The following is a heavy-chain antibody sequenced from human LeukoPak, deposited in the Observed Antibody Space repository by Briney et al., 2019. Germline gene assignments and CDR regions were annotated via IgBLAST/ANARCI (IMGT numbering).Heavy chain of an antibody. CDR1: GGSISSYY. V-gene: IGHV4-59*08. J-gene: IGHJ4*02. D-gene: IGHD4-17*01. CDR2: IFYRGST. Sequence: PSETLSLTCTVSGGSISSYYWSWIRQPPGKGLEWIGYIFYRGSTNYNPSLKSRVTISIDTSKNQFSLKLSSVTAADTAVHYCARRGADDYGDYGFDYWGQGTLVTVSS. CDR3: ARRGADDYGDYGFDY.